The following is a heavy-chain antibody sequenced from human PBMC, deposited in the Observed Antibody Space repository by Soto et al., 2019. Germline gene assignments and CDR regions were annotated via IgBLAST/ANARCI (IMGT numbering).Heavy chain of an antibody. Sequence: QVQLVQSGAEVKKPGSSGKVSCKVSVGTFSSYAISWERQAPERGLEWMGGIIPIFGTANYAQKFQGRVTITADESTSTAYMELSSLRSEDTAVYYCARDVIAAAGTAGWGQGTLVTVSS. D-gene: IGHD6-13*01. V-gene: IGHV1-69*12. CDR1: VGTFSSYA. J-gene: IGHJ4*02. CDR3: ARDVIAAAGTAG. CDR2: IIPIFGTA.